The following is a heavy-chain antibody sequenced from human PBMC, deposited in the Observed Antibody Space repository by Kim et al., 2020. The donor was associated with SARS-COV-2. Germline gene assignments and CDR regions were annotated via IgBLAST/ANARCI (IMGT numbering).Heavy chain of an antibody. CDR3: ATDREGSGSYFDY. D-gene: IGHD3-10*01. J-gene: IGHJ4*02. V-gene: IGHV3-30*14. Sequence: NYPDSGRGRFSISGDGSNSTLYLQMNSLRAEDTAVYYCATDREGSGSYFDYWGQGTLVTVSS.